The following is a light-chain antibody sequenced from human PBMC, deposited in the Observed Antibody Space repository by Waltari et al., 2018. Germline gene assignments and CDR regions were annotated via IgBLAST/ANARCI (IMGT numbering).Light chain of an antibody. CDR2: AAS. Sequence: DILMTQSPSSLSASVGDRVTITCRASQSISNCLNWFQQEPGEAPNLLIYAASSLETGVPSRCSGSGSGTDFTLTISSLQPDDVGTYYCQQSYNTPPVTFGPGTKVDIK. J-gene: IGKJ1*01. V-gene: IGKV1-39*01. CDR1: QSISNC. CDR3: QQSYNTPPVT.